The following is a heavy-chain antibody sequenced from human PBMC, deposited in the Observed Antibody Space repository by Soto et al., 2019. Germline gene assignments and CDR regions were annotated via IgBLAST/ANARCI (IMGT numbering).Heavy chain of an antibody. CDR2: INHSGST. Sequence: SETLSLTCAVYGGSFSGYSWSWIRQPPGKGLEWIGEINHSGSTNYNPSLKSRVTISVDTSKNQFSLKLRSVTAADTAVYYCAKDRKAFIPRPVGATTFWADYWGQGTLVTVSS. CDR1: GGSFSGYS. J-gene: IGHJ4*02. V-gene: IGHV4-34*01. CDR3: AKDRKAFIPRPVGATTFWADY. D-gene: IGHD1-26*01.